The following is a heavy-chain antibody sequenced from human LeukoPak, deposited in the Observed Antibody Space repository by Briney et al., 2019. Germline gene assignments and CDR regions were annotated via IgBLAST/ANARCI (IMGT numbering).Heavy chain of an antibody. Sequence: GGSLRLSCAASGFTFSSYGMHWVRQAPGKGLEWVAVIWYDGSNKYYADSVKGRFTISRDNSKNTLYLQMNSLRAEDTAVYYCARDRKVMVRGAIIGNWFDPWGQGTLVTVSS. D-gene: IGHD3-10*01. CDR1: GFTFSSYG. V-gene: IGHV3-33*01. CDR2: IWYDGSNK. CDR3: ARDRKVMVRGAIIGNWFDP. J-gene: IGHJ5*02.